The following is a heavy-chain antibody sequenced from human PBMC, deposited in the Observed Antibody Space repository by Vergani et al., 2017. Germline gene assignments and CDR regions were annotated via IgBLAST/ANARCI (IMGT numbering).Heavy chain of an antibody. V-gene: IGHV1-2*02. CDR1: GYTFTGYY. D-gene: IGHD2-8*01. Sequence: QVQLVQSGAEVKKPGASVKVSCKASGYTFTGYYMHWVRQAPGQGLEWMGWINPNSGGTNYAQKFQGRVTMTRDTSMSTAYMELSRLRSDDTAVYYCARGDYCTNGVCYPNWFDPWGQGTLVTVSS. CDR2: INPNSGGT. J-gene: IGHJ5*02. CDR3: ARGDYCTNGVCYPNWFDP.